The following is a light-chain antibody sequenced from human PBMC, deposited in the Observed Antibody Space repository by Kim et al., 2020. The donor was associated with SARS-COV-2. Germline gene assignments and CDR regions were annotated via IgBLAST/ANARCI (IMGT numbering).Light chain of an antibody. J-gene: IGLJ2*01. CDR3: QSYDSRLSDSV. CDR2: NND. Sequence: RVTISCTGSSSNIGAGYHVHWYQQVPGAAPKLLIYNNDKGPSGVPDRFSGSRSGTSASLDITGVQAEDEADYYCQSYDSRLSDSVFGGGTKLTVL. V-gene: IGLV1-40*01. CDR1: SSNIGAGYH.